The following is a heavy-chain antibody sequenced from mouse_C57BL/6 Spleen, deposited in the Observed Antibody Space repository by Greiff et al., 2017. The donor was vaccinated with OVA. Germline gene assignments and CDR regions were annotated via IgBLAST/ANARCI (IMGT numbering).Heavy chain of an antibody. Sequence: QVQLQQPGAELVRPGSSVTLSCKASGYTFTSYWMHWVKQRPIQGLEWIGNIDPSDSETHYNQKFKDKATLTVDKSSSTAYMQLSSLTSEDSAVYYCAREDSSSDPFAYWGQGTLVTVSA. D-gene: IGHD3-2*02. CDR3: AREDSSSDPFAY. V-gene: IGHV1-52*01. CDR2: IDPSDSET. CDR1: GYTFTSYW. J-gene: IGHJ3*01.